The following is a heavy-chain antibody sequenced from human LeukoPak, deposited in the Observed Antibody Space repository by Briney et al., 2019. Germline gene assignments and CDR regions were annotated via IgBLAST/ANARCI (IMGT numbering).Heavy chain of an antibody. D-gene: IGHD3-3*01. CDR3: ASGVFGVVIGGGMLDY. CDR2: IIPIFGTA. V-gene: IGHV1-69*05. CDR1: GGTFSSYA. Sequence: ASVKVSCKASGGTFSSYAISWVRQTPGQGLEWMGGIIPIFGTANYAQKFQGRVTITTDESTSTAYMELSSLRSEDTAVYYCASGVFGVVIGGGMLDYWGQGTLVTVSS. J-gene: IGHJ4*02.